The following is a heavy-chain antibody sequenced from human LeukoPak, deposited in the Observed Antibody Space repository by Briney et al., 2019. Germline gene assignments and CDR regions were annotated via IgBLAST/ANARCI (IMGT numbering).Heavy chain of an antibody. D-gene: IGHD1-1*01. CDR2: VNHRGDT. Sequence: SETLSLTCAVYGRSFSAYYWSWIRQSPGKGLQWIAEVNHRGDTNYNPSVKGRVTISVDTSKNQFSLKVTSLTAADTAVYYCARGPTISETGYFDYWGQGTLVTVSS. CDR3: ARGPTISETGYFDY. V-gene: IGHV4-34*01. J-gene: IGHJ4*03. CDR1: GRSFSAYY.